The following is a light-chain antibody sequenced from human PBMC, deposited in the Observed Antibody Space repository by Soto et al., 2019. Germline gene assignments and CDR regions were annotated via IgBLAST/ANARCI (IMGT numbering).Light chain of an antibody. Sequence: EVVLTQSPATLSLSPGERATLSCRASENVRTFVDWYQQKPGQAPRLLIYAASNLLSGVPSRFSGSGSGTNFTLTISSLQPEDFATYYCQQSYRTPHTFGQGTKLETK. CDR3: QQSYRTPHT. CDR2: AAS. J-gene: IGKJ2*01. CDR1: ENVRTF. V-gene: IGKV3-11*01.